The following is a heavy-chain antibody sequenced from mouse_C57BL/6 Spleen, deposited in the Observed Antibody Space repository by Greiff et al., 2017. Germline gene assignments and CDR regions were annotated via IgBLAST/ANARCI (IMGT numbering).Heavy chain of an antibody. V-gene: IGHV1-53*01. J-gene: IGHJ3*01. CDR3: AGNYSSSSFAY. Sequence: QVQLQQSGTELVKPGASVKLSCKASGYTFTGYAMHWVKQRPGQGLEWIGNINPSNGGTNYNEKFKSKATLTADKSSSTAYMQLSSLTSEDSAVYYCAGNYSSSSFAYWGQGTLVTVSA. D-gene: IGHD1-1*01. CDR2: INPSNGGT. CDR1: GYTFTGYA.